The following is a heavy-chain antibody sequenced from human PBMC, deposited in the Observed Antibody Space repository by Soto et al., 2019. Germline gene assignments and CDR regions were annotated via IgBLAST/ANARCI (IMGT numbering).Heavy chain of an antibody. J-gene: IGHJ6*02. D-gene: IGHD6-19*01. CDR2: ISGSGGST. CDR1: GFTFSSYA. V-gene: IGHV3-23*01. Sequence: PGGSLRLSCAASGFTFSSYAMSWVRQAPGKGLEWVSAISGSGGSTYYADSVKGRFTISRDNSKNTLYLQMNSLRAEDTAVYYCAKAMKQWLVLWDYYYYGMDVWGQGTTVTVSS. CDR3: AKAMKQWLVLWDYYYYGMDV.